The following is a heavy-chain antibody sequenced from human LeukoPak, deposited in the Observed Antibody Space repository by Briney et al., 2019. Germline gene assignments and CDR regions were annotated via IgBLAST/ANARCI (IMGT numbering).Heavy chain of an antibody. CDR3: ARLRLHGYKDY. V-gene: IGHV4-59*08. CDR1: GGSIRSYY. J-gene: IGHJ4*02. D-gene: IGHD5-24*01. Sequence: PSETLSLTCTVSGGSIRSYYWRWIRQPPGKGLEWIGYIYYSGSTNYNPSLKSRVTISVDTSKNQFSLKLSSVTAADTAVYYCARLRLHGYKDYWGQGTLVTVSS. CDR2: IYYSGST.